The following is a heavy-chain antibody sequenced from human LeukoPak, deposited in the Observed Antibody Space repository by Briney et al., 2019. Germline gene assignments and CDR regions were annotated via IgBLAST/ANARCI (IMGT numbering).Heavy chain of an antibody. CDR2: IKPDGSAT. CDR1: GFTFNSEW. CDR3: VRGGSMDV. V-gene: IGHV3-7*05. J-gene: IGHJ6*02. Sequence: GGSLRLSCGASGFTFNSEWMSWVRQAPGEGLGWVAIIKPDGSATSYVDSAKGRFTISRDNAKNSLSLQMHSLKVDATGVYYCVRGGSMDVWGQGTAVTVSS.